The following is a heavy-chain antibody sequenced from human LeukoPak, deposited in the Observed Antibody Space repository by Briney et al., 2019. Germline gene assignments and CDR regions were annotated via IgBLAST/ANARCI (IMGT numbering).Heavy chain of an antibody. CDR3: ARSTGTITIFGVPRTFDI. Sequence: PSETLSLTCIVSGGSISNYYGSWIRQPPGKVLEWIGYIYSSGSINYNPSLASRVTISVDSSKNQFSLKLTSGTAADTAVYYCARSTGTITIFGVPRTFDIWGHGTMVTVSS. CDR2: IYSSGSI. V-gene: IGHV4-59*01. J-gene: IGHJ3*02. D-gene: IGHD3-3*01. CDR1: GGSISNYY.